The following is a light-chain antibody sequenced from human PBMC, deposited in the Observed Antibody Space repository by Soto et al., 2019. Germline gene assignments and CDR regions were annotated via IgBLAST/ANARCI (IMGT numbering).Light chain of an antibody. J-gene: IGKJ1*01. CDR3: MQALQTPWT. CDR1: QSLLHNNGYNY. V-gene: IGKV2-28*01. CDR2: LAS. Sequence: DIVMTQSPLSLPVTPGESASISCRSSQSLLHNNGYNYLDWYLQKPGQSPQPMIYLASHRASGVPDRISGSGSGTEFTLKISRVEAEDVGFYFCMQALQTPWTFGQGTKVEI.